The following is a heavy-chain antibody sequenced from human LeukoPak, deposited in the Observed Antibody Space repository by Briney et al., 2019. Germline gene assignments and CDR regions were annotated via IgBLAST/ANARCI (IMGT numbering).Heavy chain of an antibody. J-gene: IGHJ4*02. D-gene: IGHD5-24*01. V-gene: IGHV3-30*18. CDR1: GFTFSSYG. CDR2: ISYDGSNK. CDR3: AKDLTRDGYNSDYFDY. Sequence: GGSLRLSCAASGFTFSSYGMHWVRQAPGKGLEWVAVISYDGSNKYYADSVKGRFTISRDNSKNTLYPQMNSLRAEDTAVYYCAKDLTRDGYNSDYFDYWGQGTLVTVSS.